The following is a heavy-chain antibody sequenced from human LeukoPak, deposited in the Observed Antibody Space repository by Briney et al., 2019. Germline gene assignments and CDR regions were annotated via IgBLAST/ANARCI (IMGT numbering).Heavy chain of an antibody. D-gene: IGHD1-1*01. J-gene: IGHJ4*02. Sequence: SETLSLTCTVSGGSVSSGSYYWTWIRQPPGKGLEWIGYIYYSGSTNYNPSLKSRVTISVDTSKNRFSLRLSSVTAADTAVYYCARWNERLDYWGQGTLVTVSS. CDR2: IYYSGST. CDR1: GGSVSSGSYY. V-gene: IGHV4-61*01. CDR3: ARWNERLDY.